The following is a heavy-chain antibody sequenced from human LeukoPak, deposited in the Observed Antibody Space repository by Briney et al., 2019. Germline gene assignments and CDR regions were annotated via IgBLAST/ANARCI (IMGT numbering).Heavy chain of an antibody. CDR2: INPSGGGT. CDR1: GYTLSIFY. Sequence: GASVKVSCKASGYTLSIFYMSWVRQAPGQGLEWMGIINPSGGGTSFAQKFQGRVTMTRDTSTSTVYMELSSLRSEDTAVYYCARGLYYFDSWGQGTLVTASS. J-gene: IGHJ4*02. V-gene: IGHV1-46*01. CDR3: ARGLYYFDS.